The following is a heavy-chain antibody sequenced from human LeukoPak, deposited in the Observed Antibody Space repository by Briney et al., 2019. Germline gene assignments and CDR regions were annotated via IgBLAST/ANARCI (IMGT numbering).Heavy chain of an antibody. CDR2: IYYSGST. Sequence: SETLSLTCTVSGGSISSYYWSWIRQPPGKGLEWIGYIYYSGSTNYNPSLKSRVSISVDTSKNQFSLKLSSVTAADTAVYYCARGLSDSWSYYFDYWGQGTLVTVSS. D-gene: IGHD6-13*01. V-gene: IGHV4-59*01. J-gene: IGHJ4*02. CDR1: GGSISSYY. CDR3: ARGLSDSWSYYFDY.